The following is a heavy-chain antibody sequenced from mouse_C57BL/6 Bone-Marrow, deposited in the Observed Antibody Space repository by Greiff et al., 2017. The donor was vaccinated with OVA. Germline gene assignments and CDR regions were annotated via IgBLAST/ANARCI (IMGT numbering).Heavy chain of an antibody. CDR1: GYTFTDYE. D-gene: IGHD1-1*01. J-gene: IGHJ2*01. Sequence: VQLQQSGAELVRPGASVTLSCKASGYTFTDYEMHWVKQTPVHGLEWIGAIDPETGGTAYNQKFKGKATFTADTSSNTAYMQLSSLTTEDSAIYYCARCYYGSSWGQGTTLTVSS. V-gene: IGHV1-15*01. CDR2: IDPETGGT. CDR3: ARCYYGSS.